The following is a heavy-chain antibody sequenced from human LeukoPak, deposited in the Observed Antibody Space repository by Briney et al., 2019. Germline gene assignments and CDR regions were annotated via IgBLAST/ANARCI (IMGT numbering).Heavy chain of an antibody. J-gene: IGHJ4*02. CDR3: VRDPGSGYSFLYYFDY. CDR2: INPRGTST. V-gene: IGHV1-46*01. CDR1: GYSFASHY. D-gene: IGHD5-18*01. Sequence: ASVKVSCKASGYSFASHYMRWVRQAPGQGLEWMGLINPRGTSTIYAEKFQGRIIMTRDMSTTTDYMELSRLRSDDTAVYYCVRDPGSGYSFLYYFDYWGQGTPVTVSS.